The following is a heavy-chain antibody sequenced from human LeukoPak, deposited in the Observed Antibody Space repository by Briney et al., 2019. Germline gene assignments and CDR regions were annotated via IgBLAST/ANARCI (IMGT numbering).Heavy chain of an antibody. J-gene: IGHJ3*02. V-gene: IGHV3-74*01. CDR3: ARALYYDFWSGSPDDAFDI. CDR1: GFTFSSNW. CDR2: INEDGSTT. Sequence: PGGSLRLSCAASGFTFSSNWMHWVRQAPGKGLVWVSRINEDGSTTNYADSVKGRSTIFRDNAKNTLYLQMNSLRAEDTAVYYCARALYYDFWSGSPDDAFDIWGQGTMVTVSS. D-gene: IGHD3-3*01.